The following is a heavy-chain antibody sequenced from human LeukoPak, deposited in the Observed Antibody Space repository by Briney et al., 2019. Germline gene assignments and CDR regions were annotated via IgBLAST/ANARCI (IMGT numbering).Heavy chain of an antibody. D-gene: IGHD4-23*01. CDR1: GYTCTSYY. Sequence: GASVKVSCKASGYTCTSYYMHWVRQAPGQGLEWMGIINPSGGSTSYAQKFQGRVTMTRDTSTSTVYMELSSLRSEDTAVYYCARAPLGNSDNHYFDYWGQGTLVTVSS. V-gene: IGHV1-46*01. CDR3: ARAPLGNSDNHYFDY. CDR2: INPSGGST. J-gene: IGHJ4*02.